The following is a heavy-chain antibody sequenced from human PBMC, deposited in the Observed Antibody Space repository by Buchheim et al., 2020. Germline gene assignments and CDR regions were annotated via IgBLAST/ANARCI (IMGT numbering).Heavy chain of an antibody. V-gene: IGHV3-30*04. CDR2: ISYDGSNK. Sequence: QVQLVESGGGVVQPGRSLRLSCAASGFTFSSYAMHWVRQAPGKGLERVAVISYDGSNKYHADSVKGRFTISRDNSKNTLYLQMNSLRAEDTAVYYCARDSGTTLLYYYYYGMDVWGQGTT. J-gene: IGHJ6*02. CDR3: ARDSGTTLLYYYYYGMDV. D-gene: IGHD1-7*01. CDR1: GFTFSSYA.